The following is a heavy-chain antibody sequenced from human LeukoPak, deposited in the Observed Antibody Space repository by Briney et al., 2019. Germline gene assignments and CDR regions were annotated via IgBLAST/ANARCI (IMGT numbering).Heavy chain of an antibody. V-gene: IGHV7-4-1*02. D-gene: IGHD5-18*01. Sequence: ASVKVSCKASGYSFTTFAMNWVRQAPGQVLEWMGWINTNTGNPTYAQDFTGRFVFSLDTSVTTTFLEISSLKAEDTAIYSCARSSWIQQSSDFWGQGTLVTVSS. J-gene: IGHJ4*02. CDR1: GYSFTTFA. CDR2: INTNTGNP. CDR3: ARSSWIQQSSDF.